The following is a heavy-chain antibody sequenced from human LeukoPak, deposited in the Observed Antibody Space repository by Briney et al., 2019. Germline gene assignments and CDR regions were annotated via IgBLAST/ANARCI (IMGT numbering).Heavy chain of an antibody. V-gene: IGHV3-48*03. J-gene: IGHJ4*02. Sequence: GGSLRLSCAASGFTFSGFDMNWVPQGPGKGLEWVLYISSSGRAIYYADSVEGRFTISRDNAKNSLYLQRNSLRAEDTAVYFCARADYWGQGTLVTVSS. CDR1: GFTFSGFD. CDR2: ISSSGRAI. CDR3: ARADY.